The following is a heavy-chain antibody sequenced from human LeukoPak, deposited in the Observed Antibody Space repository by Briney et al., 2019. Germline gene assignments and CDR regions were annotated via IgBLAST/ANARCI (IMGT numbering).Heavy chain of an antibody. D-gene: IGHD6-6*01. CDR2: IYHSGST. CDR3: ALSYSSSSVYYFDY. J-gene: IGHJ4*02. V-gene: IGHV4-30-2*01. CDR1: GGSLSSGGYY. Sequence: SQTLSLTCTVSGGSLSSGGYYWSWIRQPPGKGLEWIGYIYHSGSTYYNPSLKSRVTISVDRSKNQFSLKLSSVTAADTAVYYCALSYSSSSVYYFDYWGQGTLVTVSS.